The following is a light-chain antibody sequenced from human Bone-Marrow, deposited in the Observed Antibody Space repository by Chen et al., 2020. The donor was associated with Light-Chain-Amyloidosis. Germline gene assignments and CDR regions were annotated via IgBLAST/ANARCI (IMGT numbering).Light chain of an antibody. Sequence: SYVLTQPSSVSVRSGQTASSACGGSNIGSTSVHWYQQTPGQAPLLVVYDDSDRPSGIPERLSGSNSGNTATLTISRVEAGDEADYYCQVWDRSSDRPVFGGGTKLTVL. CDR1: NIGSTS. CDR2: DDS. CDR3: QVWDRSSDRPV. J-gene: IGLJ3*02. V-gene: IGLV3-21*02.